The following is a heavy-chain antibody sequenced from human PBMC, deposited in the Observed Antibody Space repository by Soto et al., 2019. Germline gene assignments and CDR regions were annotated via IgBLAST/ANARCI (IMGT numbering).Heavy chain of an antibody. CDR1: GGSISSGGYS. J-gene: IGHJ5*02. CDR3: XXXXXXXNWFAP. V-gene: IGHV4-30-2*01. Sequence: SETLSLTCAVSGGSISSGGYSWNWIRQPPGKGLEWIGYIYHSGSTLYNPSLKSRVTISVDKSKNQFSLKLTSVTAADTAVYXXXXXXXXXNWFAPWGQGTLVTVSS. CDR2: IYHSGST.